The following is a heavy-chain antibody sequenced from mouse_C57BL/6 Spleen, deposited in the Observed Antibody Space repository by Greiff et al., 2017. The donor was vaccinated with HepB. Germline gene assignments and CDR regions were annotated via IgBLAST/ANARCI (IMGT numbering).Heavy chain of an antibody. CDR1: GFNIKDDY. J-gene: IGHJ2*01. CDR3: TTRGTTVVATGY. V-gene: IGHV14-4*01. Sequence: EVKLQQSGAELVRPGASVKLSCTASGFNIKDDYMHWVKQRPEQGLEWIGWIDPENGDTEYASKFQGKATITADTSSNTAYLQLSSLTSEDTAVYYCTTRGTTVVATGYWGQGTTLTVSS. CDR2: IDPENGDT. D-gene: IGHD1-1*01.